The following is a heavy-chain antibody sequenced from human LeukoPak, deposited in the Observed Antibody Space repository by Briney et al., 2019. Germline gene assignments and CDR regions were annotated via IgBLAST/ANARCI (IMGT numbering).Heavy chain of an antibody. J-gene: IGHJ6*02. Sequence: GRSLRLSCAASGFTFSSYAMHWARQAPGKGLEWVAVISYDGSNKYYADSVKGRFTISRDNSKNTLYLQMNSLRAEDTAVYYCARPTAAGTYYYYYGMDVWGQGTTVTVSS. CDR3: ARPTAAGTYYYYYGMDV. V-gene: IGHV3-30*04. CDR2: ISYDGSNK. D-gene: IGHD6-13*01. CDR1: GFTFSSYA.